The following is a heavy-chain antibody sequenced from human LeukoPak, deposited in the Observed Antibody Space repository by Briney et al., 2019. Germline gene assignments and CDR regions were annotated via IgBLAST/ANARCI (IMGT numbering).Heavy chain of an antibody. CDR1: GFTFSSYW. CDR2: VISDGSTT. D-gene: IGHD2-15*01. J-gene: IGHJ6*02. V-gene: IGHV3-74*01. Sequence: GGSLRLSCAASGFTFSSYWMQWVRQAPGRGLVWVSRVISDGSTTNYADSVKGRFTISRDNAKNTLYLQMNSLRVEDTAVYYCARDRVPYCSGVSCSVDVWGQGTTVTVSS. CDR3: ARDRVPYCSGVSCSVDV.